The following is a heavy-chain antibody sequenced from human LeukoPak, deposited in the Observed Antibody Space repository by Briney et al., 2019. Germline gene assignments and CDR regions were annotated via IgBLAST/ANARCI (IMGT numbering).Heavy chain of an antibody. CDR2: IWYDGSNK. V-gene: IGHV3-33*01. Sequence: GSLRLSCAASGFTLSSYGMHWVRQAPGKGLEWVAVIWYDGSNKYYADSVKGRFTISRDNSKNTLYLQMNSLRAEDTAVYYCARDKPTAVPFDYWGQGTLVTVSS. CDR3: ARDKPTAVPFDY. CDR1: GFTLSSYG. D-gene: IGHD2-2*01. J-gene: IGHJ4*02.